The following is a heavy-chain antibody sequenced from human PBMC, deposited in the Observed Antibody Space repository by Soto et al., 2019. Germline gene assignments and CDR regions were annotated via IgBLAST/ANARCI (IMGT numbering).Heavy chain of an antibody. V-gene: IGHV3-23*01. J-gene: IGHJ5*02. CDR2: ISGSGGST. D-gene: IGHD2-2*01. CDR1: GFTFSSYA. CDR3: AKGEIVVVPAAMGGWFDP. Sequence: EVQLLESGGGLVQPGGSLRLSCAASGFTFSSYAMSWVRQAPGKGLEWVSAISGSGGSTYYADSVKGRFTISRDNSKNTLYLQMNSLSAEDTAVYYCAKGEIVVVPAAMGGWFDPWGQGTLVTVSS.